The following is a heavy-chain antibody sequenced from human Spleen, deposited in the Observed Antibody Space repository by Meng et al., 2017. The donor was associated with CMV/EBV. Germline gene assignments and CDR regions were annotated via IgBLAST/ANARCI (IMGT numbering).Heavy chain of an antibody. CDR3: ARDLVGWFDP. D-gene: IGHD3-16*01. V-gene: IGHV4-39*07. Sequence: ESLKISCAASGFTFSSYSMNWIRQPPGKGLEWIGSIFYSGTTYFNPSLKSRVTISVDTSKNQFSLKLSSVTAADTAIYYCARDLVGWFDPWGQGTLVTVSS. CDR2: IFYSGTT. CDR1: GFTFSSYS. J-gene: IGHJ5*02.